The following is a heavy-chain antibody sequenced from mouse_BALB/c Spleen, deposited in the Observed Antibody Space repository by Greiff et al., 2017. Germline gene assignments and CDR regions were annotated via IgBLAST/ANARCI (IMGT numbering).Heavy chain of an antibody. Sequence: VQGVESGPGLVAPSQSLSITCTVSGFSLTSYGVHWVRQPPGKGLEWLGVIWAGGSTNYNSALMSRLSISKDNSKSQVFLKMNSLQTDDTAMYYCARGPYYGNFYAMDYWGQGTSVTVSS. CDR1: GFSLTSYG. CDR3: ARGPYYGNFYAMDY. J-gene: IGHJ4*01. CDR2: IWAGGST. D-gene: IGHD2-10*01. V-gene: IGHV2-9*02.